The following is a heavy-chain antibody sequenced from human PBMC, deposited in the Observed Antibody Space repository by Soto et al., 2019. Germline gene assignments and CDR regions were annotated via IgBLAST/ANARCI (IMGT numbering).Heavy chain of an antibody. CDR2: INSDGSST. V-gene: IGHV3-74*01. D-gene: IGHD5-12*01. J-gene: IGHJ4*02. CDR1: GFTFSSYW. CDR3: ARASIGSGYDFDY. Sequence: EVQLVESGGGLVQPGGSLRLSCADSGFTFSSYWMHWVRQAPGKGLVWVSRINSDGSSTSYADSVKGRFTISRDNAKNTLYLQMNSLRAEDTAVYYCARASIGSGYDFDYWGQGTLVTVSS.